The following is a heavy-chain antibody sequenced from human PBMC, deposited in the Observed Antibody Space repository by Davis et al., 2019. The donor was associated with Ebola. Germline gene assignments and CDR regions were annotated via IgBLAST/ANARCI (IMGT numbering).Heavy chain of an antibody. V-gene: IGHV5-51*01. CDR3: ARHVRHTSTLSPTRPYYGLDV. J-gene: IGHJ6*04. CDR1: GYSFSTYW. D-gene: IGHD3-16*02. Sequence: GESLKISCQGSGYSFSTYWIGWVRQMPGKGLEWMGIIYPDDSDTRYGPSFRGQVIISADKSIDTAYLQWTTLKASDTATYFCARHVRHTSTLSPTRPYYGLDVWGNGTPVTVSS. CDR2: IYPDDSDT.